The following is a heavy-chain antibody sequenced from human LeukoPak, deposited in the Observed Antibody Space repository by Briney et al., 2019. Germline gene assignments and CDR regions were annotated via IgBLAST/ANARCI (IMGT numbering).Heavy chain of an antibody. D-gene: IGHD2-2*01. Sequence: GGSLRLSCAVSGFTFSSYSMNWVRQAPGKGLEWVSAISGSGGSTYYADSVKGRFTISRDNSKNTLYLQMNSLRAEDTAVYYCAKDSGYCSSTSCWGQGTTVTVSS. J-gene: IGHJ6*02. V-gene: IGHV3-23*01. CDR2: ISGSGGST. CDR1: GFTFSSYS. CDR3: AKDSGYCSSTSC.